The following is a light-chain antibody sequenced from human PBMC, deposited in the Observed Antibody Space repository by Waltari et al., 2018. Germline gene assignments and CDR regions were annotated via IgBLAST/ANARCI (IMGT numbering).Light chain of an antibody. CDR2: SNN. V-gene: IGLV1-44*01. CDR1: TSNVGPNS. Sequence: QSVLTQPPSASGTPGQSVTISCSGTTSNVGPNSVNWYQLLPGTSPRLLIYSNNQRAPGVADRFSGSKSGTSDSLDIRGLQSDDEAAYFCAVWDDSLTAFVFGTGTKVAVL. J-gene: IGLJ1*01. CDR3: AVWDDSLTAFV.